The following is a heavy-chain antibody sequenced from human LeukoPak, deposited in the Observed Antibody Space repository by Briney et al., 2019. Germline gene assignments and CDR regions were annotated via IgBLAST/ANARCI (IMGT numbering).Heavy chain of an antibody. Sequence: GGSLRLSCAASGFTFSSYAMSWVRQAPGKGLEWVGFIRSKAYGGTTEYAASVKGRFTISRDDSKSIAYLQMNSLKTEDTAVYYCTRALRYFDWLLSPVYFDYWGQGTLVTVSS. CDR1: GFTFSSYA. CDR3: TRALRYFDWLLSPVYFDY. V-gene: IGHV3-49*04. D-gene: IGHD3-9*01. CDR2: IRSKAYGGTT. J-gene: IGHJ4*02.